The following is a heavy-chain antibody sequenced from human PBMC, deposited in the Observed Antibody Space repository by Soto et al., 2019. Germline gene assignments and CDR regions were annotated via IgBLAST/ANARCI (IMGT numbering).Heavy chain of an antibody. Sequence: PGGSLRLSCSASGFTFDSYPMHWVRQVSGKGLEFVSAISSNGGNTFYADSVKGRFTISRDNSKNTLYLQMRSLRTEDTAVYYCVKPWPYDFWSGRNYFGCWGQGTRGSVAS. V-gene: IGHV3-64D*08. D-gene: IGHD3-3*01. CDR2: ISSNGGNT. CDR3: VKPWPYDFWSGRNYFGC. CDR1: GFTFDSYP. J-gene: IGHJ4*02.